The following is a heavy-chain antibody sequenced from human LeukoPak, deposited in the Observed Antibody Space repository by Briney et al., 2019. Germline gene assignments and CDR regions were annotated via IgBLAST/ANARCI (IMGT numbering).Heavy chain of an antibody. Sequence: PSETLSLTCAVQGVPISGFFWSWIRQPPGKGLEWIAEINHSGGTNYNPSLKSRATISVDTSENQFSLRVTPVTAADTAVYYCARIRCGHTDDRCYNYWGQGTLVTISS. CDR3: ARIRCGHTDDRCYNY. V-gene: IGHV4-34*01. CDR1: GVPISGFF. J-gene: IGHJ4*02. CDR2: INHSGGT. D-gene: IGHD2-8*01.